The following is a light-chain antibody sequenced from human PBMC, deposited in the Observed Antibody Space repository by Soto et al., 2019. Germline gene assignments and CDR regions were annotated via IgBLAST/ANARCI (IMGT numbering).Light chain of an antibody. CDR2: GAS. Sequence: VVMTQTPATLSVSPGERATLSCRASQSVSTNLAWYQQEPGRAPRLLIYGASTRATGIPARFSGSGSGTEFTLTITSLQSEDFAVYYCQHYNNWPPWTFGQGTKVEIK. CDR3: QHYNNWPPWT. J-gene: IGKJ1*01. V-gene: IGKV3-15*01. CDR1: QSVSTN.